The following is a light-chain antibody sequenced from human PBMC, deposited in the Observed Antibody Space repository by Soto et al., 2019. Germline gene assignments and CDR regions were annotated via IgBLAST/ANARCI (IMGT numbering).Light chain of an antibody. CDR2: AAS. V-gene: IGKV3-15*01. Sequence: IVMTQSQATLSVSARERGILSCRASHSVIYNLAWYQQKPGQAPRLLIYAASTRATGIPARFSGSGSGTEFTLTISSLQSEDFEVYYCQQYNNCPPTFGQGTKVDIK. J-gene: IGKJ1*01. CDR3: QQYNNCPPT. CDR1: HSVIYN.